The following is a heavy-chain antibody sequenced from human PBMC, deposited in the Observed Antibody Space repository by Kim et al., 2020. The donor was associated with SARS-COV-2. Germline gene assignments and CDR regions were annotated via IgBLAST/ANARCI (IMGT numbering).Heavy chain of an antibody. Sequence: VKGRFTISRDDSKSIAYLQMNSLKTEDTAVYYCTRNPYYDFWSGYPGIDYWGQGTLVTVSS. V-gene: IGHV3-49*02. J-gene: IGHJ4*02. CDR3: TRNPYYDFWSGYPGIDY. D-gene: IGHD3-3*01.